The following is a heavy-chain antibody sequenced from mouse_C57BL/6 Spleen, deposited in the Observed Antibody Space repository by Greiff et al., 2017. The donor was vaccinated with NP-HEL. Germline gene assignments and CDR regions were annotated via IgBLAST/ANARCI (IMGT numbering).Heavy chain of an antibody. CDR1: GYSITSGYY. D-gene: IGHD3-2*02. CDR2: ISYDGSN. Sequence: EVQRVESGPGLVKPSQSLSLTCSVTGYSITSGYYWNWIRQFPGNKLEWMGYISYDGSNNYNPSLKNRISITRDTSKNQFFLKLNSVTTEDTATYYCARSSGDVDYWGKGTTLTVAS. J-gene: IGHJ2*01. CDR3: ARSSGDVDY. V-gene: IGHV3-6*01.